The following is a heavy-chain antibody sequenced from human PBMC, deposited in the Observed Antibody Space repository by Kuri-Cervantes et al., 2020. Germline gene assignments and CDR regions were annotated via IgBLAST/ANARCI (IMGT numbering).Heavy chain of an antibody. J-gene: IGHJ4*02. CDR2: IYYSGST. D-gene: IGHD3-22*01. CDR3: ASNSFDSSAYYYFDY. CDR1: GGSISSSSYY. Sequence: SETLSLTCTVSGGSISSSSYYWGWIRQPPGKGLEWIGSIYYSGSTYYNPSLKSRVTISVDTSKNQFSLKLSSVTAADTAVYYRASNSFDSSAYYYFDYWGQGTLVTVSS. V-gene: IGHV4-39*07.